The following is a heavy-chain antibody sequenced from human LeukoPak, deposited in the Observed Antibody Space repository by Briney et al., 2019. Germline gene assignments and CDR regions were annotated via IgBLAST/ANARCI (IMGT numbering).Heavy chain of an antibody. CDR1: GGSISSYY. CDR3: AAHTPMTTVTTMGRGGKYYYYYYGMDV. D-gene: IGHD4-17*01. CDR2: IYYSGST. J-gene: IGHJ6*02. V-gene: IGHV4-59*01. Sequence: SETLSLTCTVSGGSISSYYWSWIRQPPGKGLEWIGYIYYSGSTNYNPSLKSRVTISVDTSKNQFSLKLSSVTAADMAVYYCAAHTPMTTVTTMGRGGKYYYYYYGMDVWGQGTTVTVSS.